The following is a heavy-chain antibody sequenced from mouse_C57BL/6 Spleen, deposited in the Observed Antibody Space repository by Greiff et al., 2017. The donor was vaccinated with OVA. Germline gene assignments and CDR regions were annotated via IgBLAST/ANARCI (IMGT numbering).Heavy chain of an antibody. CDR3: ARAITTVVAPSYFDV. CDR1: GYTFTSYW. J-gene: IGHJ1*03. V-gene: IGHV1-69*01. CDR2: IDPSDSYT. D-gene: IGHD1-1*01. Sequence: VQLQQPGAELVMPGASVKLSCKASGYTFTSYWMHWVKQRPGQGLEWIGEIDPSDSYTNYNQKFKGKSTLTVDKSSSTAYMQLSSLTSEDSAVYYCARAITTVVAPSYFDVWGTGTTVTVSS.